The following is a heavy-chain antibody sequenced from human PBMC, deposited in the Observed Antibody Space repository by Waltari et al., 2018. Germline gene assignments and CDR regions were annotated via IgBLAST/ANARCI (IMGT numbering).Heavy chain of an antibody. CDR3: ARGERQQLIADY. CDR1: GYTFTGYY. D-gene: IGHD6-13*01. J-gene: IGHJ4*02. Sequence: QVQLVQSGAEVKKPGASVKVSCKASGYTFTGYYMHWVRQAPGQGLEWMGWINPNSGGTNYAQQFQGRVTMTRDTSISTAYMELSRLRSDDTAVYYCARGERQQLIADYWGQGTLVTVSS. V-gene: IGHV1-2*02. CDR2: INPNSGGT.